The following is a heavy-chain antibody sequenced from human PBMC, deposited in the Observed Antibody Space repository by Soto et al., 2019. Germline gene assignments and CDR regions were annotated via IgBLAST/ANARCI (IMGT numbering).Heavy chain of an antibody. Sequence: QVQLVESGGGLVKPGGSLRLSCAASGFTFSDYYMSWIRQAPGKGLEWVSYISSSSSYTNYADSVKGRFTISRDNAKNSLYLQMNSLRAEDKAVYYCARDHYGPGWFDPWGQGTLVTVSS. CDR1: GFTFSDYY. V-gene: IGHV3-11*05. CDR3: ARDHYGPGWFDP. J-gene: IGHJ5*02. D-gene: IGHD3-10*01. CDR2: ISSSSSYT.